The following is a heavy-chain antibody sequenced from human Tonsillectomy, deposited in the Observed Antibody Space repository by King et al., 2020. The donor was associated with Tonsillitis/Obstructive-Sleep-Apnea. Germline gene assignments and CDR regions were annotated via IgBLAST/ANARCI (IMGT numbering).Heavy chain of an antibody. V-gene: IGHV3-30*04. D-gene: IGHD1-26*01. CDR1: GFTFSSYA. CDR3: ARGRGVGATLYYYYAMDV. Sequence: QLVQSGGGVVQPGRSLRLSCAASGFTFSSYAMHWVRQAPGKGLEWVAVISYDGSNKYYADSVEGRFTISRDNSKNTLYLQMSSLRTEDTAVYFCARGRGVGATLYYYYAMDVWGQGTTVTVSS. CDR2: ISYDGSNK. J-gene: IGHJ6*02.